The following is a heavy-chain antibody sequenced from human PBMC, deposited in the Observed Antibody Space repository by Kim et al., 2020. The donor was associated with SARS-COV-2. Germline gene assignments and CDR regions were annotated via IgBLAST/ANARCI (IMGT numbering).Heavy chain of an antibody. J-gene: IGHJ6*02. Sequence: AEPVKGRLPIARDNATTSLYLQMNSLGAEDTAVYYCASSLLYYYYGMDVWGQGTTVTVSS. D-gene: IGHD2-15*01. CDR3: ASSLLYYYYGMDV. V-gene: IGHV3-21*01.